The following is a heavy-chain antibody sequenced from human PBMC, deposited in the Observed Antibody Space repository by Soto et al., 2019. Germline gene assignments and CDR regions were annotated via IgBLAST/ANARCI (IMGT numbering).Heavy chain of an antibody. CDR3: AHRPSGWYLFDH. Sequence: QITLKESGPTLVRPTQTLTLTCTFSGFSLSTSGLGVGWIRQPPGKALEWLALIYWNDDKRYSPSLKARLTITKDTSKNQVVLTMTNMDPVDTATYYGAHRPSGWYLFDHWGQGTLVTVSS. D-gene: IGHD6-19*01. CDR1: GFSLSTSGLG. J-gene: IGHJ4*02. V-gene: IGHV2-5*01. CDR2: IYWNDDK.